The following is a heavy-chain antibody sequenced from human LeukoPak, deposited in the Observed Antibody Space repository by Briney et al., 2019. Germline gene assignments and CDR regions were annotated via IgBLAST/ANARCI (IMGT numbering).Heavy chain of an antibody. Sequence: GRSLRLSCATSGFTLNNYDLHWVRQARDKGLEGVAIIWYEGSNKYYADSVKGRFTISRDNAKNSLYLQMNSLRAEDTALYYCARVVGAIAAAGYYYFDYWGQGTLVTVSS. CDR2: IWYEGSNK. CDR1: GFTLNNYD. V-gene: IGHV3-33*01. CDR3: ARVVGAIAAAGYYYFDY. J-gene: IGHJ4*02. D-gene: IGHD6-13*01.